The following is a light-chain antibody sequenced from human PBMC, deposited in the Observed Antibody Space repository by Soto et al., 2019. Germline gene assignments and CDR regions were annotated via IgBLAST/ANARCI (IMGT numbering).Light chain of an antibody. J-gene: IGKJ4*01. CDR1: QDISDF. CDR2: DAS. Sequence: DIPMTQSPSSLSASIGDRVTITCQASQDISDFLNWYQERPGKAPQLLIYDASKLETGVPSRFSGSGSGTDFTFTISSLQPEDVATYYCQQYDGLPLTFGGGTKVDI. V-gene: IGKV1-33*01. CDR3: QQYDGLPLT.